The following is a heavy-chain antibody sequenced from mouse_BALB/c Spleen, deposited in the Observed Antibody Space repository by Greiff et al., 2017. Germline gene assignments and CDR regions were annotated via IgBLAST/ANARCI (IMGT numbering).Heavy chain of an antibody. J-gene: IGHJ2*01. V-gene: IGHV3-2*02. CDR3: ARSAYYRYNFDY. CDR2: ISYSGST. D-gene: IGHD2-14*01. Sequence: EVLLVASGPGLVKPSQSLSLTCTVTGYSITSDYAWNWLRQFPGNNLEWMGYISYSGSTSYNPSLKSRISIPRDTSKNQFFLQLNSVTTEDTATYYCARSAYYRYNFDYWGQGTTRTVSS. CDR1: GYSITSDYA.